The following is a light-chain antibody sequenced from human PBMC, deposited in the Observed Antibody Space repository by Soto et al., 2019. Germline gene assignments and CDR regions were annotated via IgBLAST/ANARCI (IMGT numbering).Light chain of an antibody. V-gene: IGLV2-14*01. CDR2: EVS. Sequence: QSALTQPASGSGSPGQSITISCTGTSSDVGGYNYVSWYQQHPGKAPKLMIYEVSNRPSGGSNRCSGYKSGNTASLTISGLQAEDEADYYCSSYPSSSTRVFGTGTKVTVL. CDR3: SSYPSSSTRV. CDR1: SSDVGGYNY. J-gene: IGLJ1*01.